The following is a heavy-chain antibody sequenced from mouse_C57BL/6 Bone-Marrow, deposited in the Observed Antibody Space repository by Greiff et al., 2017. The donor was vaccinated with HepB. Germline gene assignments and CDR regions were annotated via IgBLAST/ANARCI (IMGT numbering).Heavy chain of an antibody. Sequence: VQLQQPGAELVMPGASVKLSCKASGYTFTSYWMHWVKQRPGQGLEWIGEIDPSDSYTNYNQKFKGKSTLTVDKSSSTAYMQLSSLTSEDSAVYYCAREDTKVVADFDYWGQGTTLTVSS. CDR3: AREDTKVVADFDY. CDR2: IDPSDSYT. CDR1: GYTFTSYW. V-gene: IGHV1-69*01. D-gene: IGHD1-1*01. J-gene: IGHJ2*01.